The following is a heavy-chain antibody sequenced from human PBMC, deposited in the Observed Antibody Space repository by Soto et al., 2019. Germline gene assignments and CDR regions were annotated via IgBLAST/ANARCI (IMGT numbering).Heavy chain of an antibody. V-gene: IGHV4-59*01. CDR1: GGSISSYY. D-gene: IGHD6-13*01. CDR2: IYYSGST. J-gene: IGHJ4*02. CDR3: ARDIAAAGTGSDY. Sequence: SETLSLTCTVSGGSISSYYWSWIRQPPGKGLEWIGYIYYSGSTNYNPSLKSRVTISVDTSKNQFSLKLSSVTAADTAVYYCARDIAAAGTGSDYWGQGTLVTVSS.